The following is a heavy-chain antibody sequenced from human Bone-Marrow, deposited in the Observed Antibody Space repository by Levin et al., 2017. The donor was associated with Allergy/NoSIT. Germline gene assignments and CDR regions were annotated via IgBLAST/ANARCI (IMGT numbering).Heavy chain of an antibody. CDR1: GYTFNDYD. J-gene: IGHJ6*02. CDR2: MNVNSGQT. V-gene: IGHV1-8*02. CDR3: ARVSGFCIGPNCYTYYKYNYGMDV. D-gene: IGHD2-15*01. Sequence: GESLKISCKASGYTFNDYDINWVRQASGQGLEWMGWMNVNSGQTGYAQKFQGRVTMTRNTSIDTAYMELSSLTSEDTAVFYCARVSGFCIGPNCYTYYKYNYGMDVWGQGTTVTVS.